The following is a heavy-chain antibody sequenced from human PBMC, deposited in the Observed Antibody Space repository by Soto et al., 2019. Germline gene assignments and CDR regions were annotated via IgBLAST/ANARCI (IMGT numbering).Heavy chain of an antibody. CDR3: TRFSPPYGTTAWPYFDY. CDR1: GFTLGDYA. V-gene: IGHV3-49*05. J-gene: IGHJ4*02. Sequence: EVQLVESGGGLVKPGRSLRLSCTASGFTLGDYAMSWFRQAPGKGLEWVGFIRSKAYGGTTEYAASVKGRFTISRDDSKSIAYLQMNSLKTEDTAVYYCTRFSPPYGTTAWPYFDYWGQGTLVTVSS. CDR2: IRSKAYGGTT. D-gene: IGHD4-17*01.